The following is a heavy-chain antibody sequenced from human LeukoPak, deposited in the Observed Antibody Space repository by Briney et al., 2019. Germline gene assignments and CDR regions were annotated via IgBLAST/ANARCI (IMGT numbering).Heavy chain of an antibody. CDR1: GGSISSYY. V-gene: IGHV4-59*08. D-gene: IGHD5-12*01. Sequence: PSETLSLTCTVSGGSISSYYWSWIRQPPGKGLEWIGYIYYGGSTNYNPSLKSRVTISVDTSKNQFSLKLSSVTAADTAVYYCAMWPRMATMDYWGQGTLVTVSS. CDR2: IYYGGST. CDR3: AMWPRMATMDY. J-gene: IGHJ4*02.